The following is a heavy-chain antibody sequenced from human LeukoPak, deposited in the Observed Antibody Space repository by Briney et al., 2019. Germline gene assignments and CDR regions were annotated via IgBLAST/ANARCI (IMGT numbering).Heavy chain of an antibody. CDR3: AREGIAAAGPFDY. CDR1: GFTVSSNY. V-gene: IGHV3-53*01. CDR2: IYSGGST. Sequence: GGSLRLSCAASGFTVSSNYMSWVRQAPGKGLEWVSVIYSGGSTYYADSVKGRFTNSRDNSKNTLYLQMNSLRAEDTAVYYCAREGIAAAGPFDYWGQGTLVTVSS. D-gene: IGHD6-13*01. J-gene: IGHJ4*02.